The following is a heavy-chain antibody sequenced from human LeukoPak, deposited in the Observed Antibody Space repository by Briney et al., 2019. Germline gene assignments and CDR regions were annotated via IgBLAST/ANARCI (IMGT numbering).Heavy chain of an antibody. CDR2: IKQDGSAK. CDR3: ARVGYDILTGYYHIDY. D-gene: IGHD3-9*01. Sequence: GGSLRLSCAASGFTFSGYWMTWVRQAPGKGLEWVANIKQDGSAKSYVDFVKGRFTIFRDNAKNSLYLQMNSLRAEDTAVYYCARVGYDILTGYYHIDYWGQGTLVTVSS. CDR1: GFTFSGYW. V-gene: IGHV3-7*01. J-gene: IGHJ4*02.